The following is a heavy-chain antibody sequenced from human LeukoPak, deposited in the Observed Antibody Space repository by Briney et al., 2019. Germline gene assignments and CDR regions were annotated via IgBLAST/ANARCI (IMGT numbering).Heavy chain of an antibody. V-gene: IGHV4-39*07. CDR3: ARLVTADYYDSSGYIDY. D-gene: IGHD3-22*01. Sequence: SETLSLTCTVSGGSISSSSYYWAWIRQPPGKGLEWIGNIYYSGSTYYTPSLKSRVTISVDTSKNQFSLKLSSVTAADTAVYYCARLVTADYYDSSGYIDYWGQGTLVTVSS. CDR1: GGSISSSSYY. J-gene: IGHJ4*02. CDR2: IYYSGST.